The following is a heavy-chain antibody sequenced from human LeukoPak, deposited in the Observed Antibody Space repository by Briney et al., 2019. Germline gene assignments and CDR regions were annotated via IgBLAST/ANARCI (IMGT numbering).Heavy chain of an antibody. Sequence: GGSLRLSCAASGFTFGSYAMSWVRQAPGKGLEWVSAISGSGGNTYYADSVKGRFTTSGDSSKNTLYLQMNSLRAEDTAIYYCAKDVDTAMVHFDYWGQGTLVTVSS. CDR2: ISGSGGNT. D-gene: IGHD5-18*01. J-gene: IGHJ4*02. CDR1: GFTFGSYA. V-gene: IGHV3-23*01. CDR3: AKDVDTAMVHFDY.